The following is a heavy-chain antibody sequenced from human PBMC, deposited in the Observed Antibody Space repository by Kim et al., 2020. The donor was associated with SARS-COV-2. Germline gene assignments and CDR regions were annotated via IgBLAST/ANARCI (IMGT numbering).Heavy chain of an antibody. J-gene: IGHJ4*03. V-gene: IGHV3-30*03. CDR3: SFFDH. Sequence: GGSLRLSCAASGFTFTHYGIHWVRQAPGKGLEWVAVISYDGADAHYADSVKGRFTVSRDDSKDTVHLQMNSLTPEDTDVHFCSFFDHWGQGTLVTVSS. CDR2: ISYDGADA. CDR1: GFTFTHYG.